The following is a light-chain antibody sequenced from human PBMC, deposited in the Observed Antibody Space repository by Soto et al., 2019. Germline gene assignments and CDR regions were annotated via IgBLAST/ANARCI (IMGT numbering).Light chain of an antibody. V-gene: IGKV3-15*01. CDR3: QQYNNWPPWT. CDR2: GAS. J-gene: IGKJ1*01. CDR1: QSVSSN. Sequence: EIVMTQSPATLSVSAGERATLSCRASQSVSSNLAWYQKKPGQAPRLLIYGASTRATGIPARFSGSGSGTEFTLTISSLQSADFAVYYCQQYNNWPPWTFGQGTKVEIK.